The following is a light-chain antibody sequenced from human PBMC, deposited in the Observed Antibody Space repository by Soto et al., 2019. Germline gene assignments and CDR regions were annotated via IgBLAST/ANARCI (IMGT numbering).Light chain of an antibody. CDR3: QQYNSYIT. J-gene: IGKJ3*01. CDR1: QSISDW. CDR2: DVS. Sequence: DIQMTQSPSTLSASVGDRVTITCRASQSISDWLAWYQQRPGKAPKLLIYDVSTLESGVPSRFSGSGSGTEFTFTISSLQADDFATYYCQQYNSYITFGPGTKVDFK. V-gene: IGKV1-5*01.